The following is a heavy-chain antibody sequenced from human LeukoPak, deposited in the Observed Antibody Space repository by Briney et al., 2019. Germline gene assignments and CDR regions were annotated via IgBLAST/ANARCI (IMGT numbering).Heavy chain of an antibody. D-gene: IGHD2-21*01. Sequence: ASVKVSCKVSGYTLTELSMHWVRQAPGKGLEWMGGFEPEEGETIYAQKFQGRVAMTEDTSSDTAYMELSSLRSEDTAVYYCATVRPTDDPYYYDYWGQGTLVTVSS. V-gene: IGHV1-24*01. CDR1: GYTLTELS. CDR3: ATVRPTDDPYYYDY. CDR2: FEPEEGET. J-gene: IGHJ4*02.